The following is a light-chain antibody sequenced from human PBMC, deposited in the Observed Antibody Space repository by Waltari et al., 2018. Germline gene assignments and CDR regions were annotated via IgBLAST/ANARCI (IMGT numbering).Light chain of an antibody. V-gene: IGLV1-47*01. CDR3: ASWDDKLNAWV. Sequence: QSVVTQPPSASGTPGQRVTISCSGSSSNIGHNHVYWYQQVPGTAPKLLVHTTNERPSGVPARFTGSKSGTSASLAIYGLRSEDEADYYCASWDDKLNAWVIGGGTRLTVL. J-gene: IGLJ3*02. CDR1: SSNIGHNH. CDR2: TTN.